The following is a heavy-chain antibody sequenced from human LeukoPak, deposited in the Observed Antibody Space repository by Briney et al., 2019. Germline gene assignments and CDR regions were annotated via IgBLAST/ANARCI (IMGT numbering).Heavy chain of an antibody. CDR2: IYYSGST. CDR1: GGSISSYY. CDR3: ARVQRGYSGYDLFDY. D-gene: IGHD5-12*01. Sequence: SETLSLTCTVPGGSISSYYWSWIRQPPGKGLEWIGYIYYSGSTNYNPSLKSRVTISVDTSKNQFSLKLSSVTAADTAVYYCARVQRGYSGYDLFDYWGQGTLVTVSS. J-gene: IGHJ4*02. V-gene: IGHV4-59*01.